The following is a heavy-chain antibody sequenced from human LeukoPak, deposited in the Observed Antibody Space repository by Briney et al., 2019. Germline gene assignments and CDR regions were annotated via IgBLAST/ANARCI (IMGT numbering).Heavy chain of an antibody. CDR3: ASARDGYLDY. V-gene: IGHV3-53*01. CDR1: GFTISSNY. D-gene: IGHD5-24*01. Sequence: GGSLRLSCAASGFTISSNYMSWVRQAPGKGLEWVSVIYSGGSTYYADSVKGRFTISRDNSKNTLYLQMNSLRAEDTAVYYCASARDGYLDYWGQGTLVTVSS. J-gene: IGHJ4*02. CDR2: IYSGGST.